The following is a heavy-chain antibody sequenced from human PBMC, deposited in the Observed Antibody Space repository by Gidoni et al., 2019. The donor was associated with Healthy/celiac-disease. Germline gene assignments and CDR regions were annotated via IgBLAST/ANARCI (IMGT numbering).Heavy chain of an antibody. V-gene: IGHV1-69*01. J-gene: IGHJ5*02. CDR3: ARDRDMVRGDALHNWFDP. CDR1: GGTFSSYA. D-gene: IGHD3-10*01. CDR2: IIPIFGTA. Sequence: QVQLVQSGAEVKKSGSSVKVSCKASGGTFSSYAISWVRQAPGQGLEWMGGIIPIFGTANYAQKFQGRVTITADESTSTAYMELSSLRSEDTAVYYCARDRDMVRGDALHNWFDPWGQGTLVTVSS.